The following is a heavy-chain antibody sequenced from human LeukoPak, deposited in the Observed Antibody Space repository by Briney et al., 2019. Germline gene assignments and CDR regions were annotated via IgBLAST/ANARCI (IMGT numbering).Heavy chain of an antibody. CDR3: ARGPYYYDSSGYRGDFQH. V-gene: IGHV3-30*09. Sequence: GGSLRLSCAASGFTFSSYAMHWVRQAPGKGLEWVAVISYDGSNKYYADSVKGRFAISRDNSKNTLYLQMNSLRAEDTAVYYCARGPYYYDSSGYRGDFQHWGQGTLVTVSS. D-gene: IGHD3-22*01. J-gene: IGHJ1*01. CDR1: GFTFSSYA. CDR2: ISYDGSNK.